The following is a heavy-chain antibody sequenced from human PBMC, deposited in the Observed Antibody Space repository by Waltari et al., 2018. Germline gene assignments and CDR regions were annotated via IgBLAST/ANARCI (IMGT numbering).Heavy chain of an antibody. Sequence: QVQLVQSGAEVKKPGASVKVSCKASGYTFTGYYMHWVRQVPGQGLEWMGWINPNSGGTNYAQKFQVRVTMTRDTSISTAYMELNRLRSDDTAVYYCARTLIATRRGFYFYGMDVWGQGTTVTVSS. CDR1: GYTFTGYY. CDR3: ARTLIATRRGFYFYGMDV. J-gene: IGHJ6*02. D-gene: IGHD6-6*01. CDR2: INPNSGGT. V-gene: IGHV1-2*02.